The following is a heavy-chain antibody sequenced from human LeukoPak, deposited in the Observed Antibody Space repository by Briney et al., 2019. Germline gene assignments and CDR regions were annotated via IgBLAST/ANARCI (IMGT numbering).Heavy chain of an antibody. CDR3: ARDYRWYYYDSAFDI. J-gene: IGHJ3*02. V-gene: IGHV4-59*01. CDR2: IYYSGST. Sequence: SETLSLTCTVSGGSISSYYWSWIRQPPGKGLEWIGYIYYSGSTNYNPSLKSRVTISVDTSKNQFSLKLSSVTAADTAVYYCARDYRWYYYDSAFDIWGQGTMVTVSS. CDR1: GGSISSYY. D-gene: IGHD3-22*01.